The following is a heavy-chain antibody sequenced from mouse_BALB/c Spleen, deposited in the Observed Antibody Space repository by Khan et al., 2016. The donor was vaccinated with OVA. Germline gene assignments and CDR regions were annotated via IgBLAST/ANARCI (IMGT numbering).Heavy chain of an antibody. CDR2: INPSNGYT. Sequence: VQLQESGAELARPGASVKMSCKASGYTFTTYTMHWVKQRPGQGLEWIGYINPSNGYTNYNQKFKDKSTLTADKSSSTAYMQLSSLTSDYSAVYSCAREGAYYRSDGWFSYWGQGTLVTVSA. D-gene: IGHD2-14*01. CDR3: AREGAYYRSDGWFSY. CDR1: GYTFTTYT. J-gene: IGHJ3*01. V-gene: IGHV1-4*01.